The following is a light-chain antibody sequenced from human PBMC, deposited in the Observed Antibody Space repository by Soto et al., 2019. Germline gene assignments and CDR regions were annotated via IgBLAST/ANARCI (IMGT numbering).Light chain of an antibody. V-gene: IGKV3-15*01. CDR2: GAA. J-gene: IGKJ1*01. CDR3: KHNNTPPLT. CDR1: QSVGTN. Sequence: EIVMTQSPVILSVSPGERATLSCRASQSVGTNLAWYQQKPGQAPRLLISGAATSTTGIPANLSGRGSGPSLILTVTCFLSLAPPAYYCKHNNTPPLTFGHGTKVDIK.